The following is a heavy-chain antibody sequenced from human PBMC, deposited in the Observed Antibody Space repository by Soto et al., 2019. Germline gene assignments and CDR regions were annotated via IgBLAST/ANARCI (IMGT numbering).Heavy chain of an antibody. D-gene: IGHD3-22*01. J-gene: IGHJ4*02. CDR2: IYYNGRT. CDR1: GGSISSSNYY. Sequence: QLPLQESGPGLVKPSETLSLTCNVSGGSISSSNYYWGWIRQPPGEGLQWIGSIYYNGRTNYNPSFQSRVTISQDTSKNQFFLKMSSVTAADTAVYYCARQEGYLAGCQGFWGQGALVTVSS. CDR3: ARQEGYLAGCQGF. V-gene: IGHV4-39*01.